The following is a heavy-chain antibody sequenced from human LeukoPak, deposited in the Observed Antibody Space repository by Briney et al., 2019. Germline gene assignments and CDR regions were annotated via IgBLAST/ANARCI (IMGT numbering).Heavy chain of an antibody. Sequence: SQTLSLTCSVSGASVSSGGSYWTWIRQHPGKGLEWIGYIYYSGYTFYSPSLKNRFFISLDTSKNHFSLKFNAVAAADTAVYYCAKGGFSGSGSLFDSWGQGTLVTVSS. CDR3: AKGGFSGSGSLFDS. CDR2: IYYSGYT. D-gene: IGHD3-10*01. J-gene: IGHJ4*02. CDR1: GASVSSGGSY. V-gene: IGHV4-31*03.